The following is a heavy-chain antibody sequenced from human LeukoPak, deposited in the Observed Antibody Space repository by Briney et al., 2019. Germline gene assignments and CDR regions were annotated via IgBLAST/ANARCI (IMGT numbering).Heavy chain of an antibody. V-gene: IGHV1-46*01. CDR3: ARDQEGFDY. CDR1: GYTFTSNY. CDR2: IYPRDGST. J-gene: IGHJ4*02. Sequence: ASVKVSCKASGYTFTSNYIHWVREAPGQGLEWMGMIYPRDGSTSYAQKFQGRVTVTRDTSTSTVHMELSGLRSEDTAVYYCARDQEGFDYWGQGTLVTVSS.